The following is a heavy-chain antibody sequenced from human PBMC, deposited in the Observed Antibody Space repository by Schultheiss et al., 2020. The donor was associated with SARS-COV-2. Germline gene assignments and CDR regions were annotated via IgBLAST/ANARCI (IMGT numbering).Heavy chain of an antibody. CDR3: ARDLWGDGYYYYGMDV. J-gene: IGHJ6*01. Sequence: GGSLRLSCAASGFTFSSYAMNWVRQAPGKGLEWVSSISSSSSYIYYADSVNGRFTISRDNAKNSLYLQMNRLRAEDTAVYYCARDLWGDGYYYYGMDVWGQGTTVTVAS. CDR2: ISSSSSYI. D-gene: IGHD3-16*01. CDR1: GFTFSSYA. V-gene: IGHV3-21*01.